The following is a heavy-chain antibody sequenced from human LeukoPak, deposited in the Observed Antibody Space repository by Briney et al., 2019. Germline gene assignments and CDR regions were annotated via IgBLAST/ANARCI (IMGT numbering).Heavy chain of an antibody. CDR2: INSDGSST. CDR1: GFTFSSFW. Sequence: GGSLRLSCAASGFTFSSFWMHWVRQAPGKGLVWVSRINSDGSSTSYADSVKGRFTISRDNAKNTLYLQMNSLRDEDTAVYYCAREDRTTVTSPVDYWGQGTLVTVSS. J-gene: IGHJ4*02. CDR3: AREDRTTVTSPVDY. V-gene: IGHV3-74*01. D-gene: IGHD4-17*01.